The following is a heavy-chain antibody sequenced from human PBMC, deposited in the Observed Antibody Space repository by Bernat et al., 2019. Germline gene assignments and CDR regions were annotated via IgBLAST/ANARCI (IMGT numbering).Heavy chain of an antibody. J-gene: IGHJ4*02. CDR3: ARAQIYSSSWYYFDY. D-gene: IGHD6-13*01. Sequence: QVQLVQSGAEVKKPGASVKVSCKASGYTFTSYYMHWVRQAPGQGLEWMGIINPSGGSTSYAQKFQGRVTITADESTSTAYMELSSLRSEDTAVYYCARAQIYSSSWYYFDYWGQGTLVTVSS. V-gene: IGHV1-46*01. CDR2: INPSGGST. CDR1: GYTFTSYY.